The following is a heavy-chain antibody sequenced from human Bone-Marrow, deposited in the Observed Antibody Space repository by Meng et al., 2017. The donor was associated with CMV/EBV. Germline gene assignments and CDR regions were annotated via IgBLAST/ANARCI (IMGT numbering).Heavy chain of an antibody. J-gene: IGHJ4*02. Sequence: GESLKISCTASGFTFGDYAMSWVRQAPGKGLEWVGFIRSKAYGGTTEYAAFVKGRFTISRDDSKSIAYLQMNSLKTEDTAVYYCTRDGSPLRFLEWGPYYFDYWGQGTLVTVSS. CDR2: IRSKAYGGTT. CDR3: TRDGSPLRFLEWGPYYFDY. CDR1: GFTFGDYA. D-gene: IGHD3-3*01. V-gene: IGHV3-49*04.